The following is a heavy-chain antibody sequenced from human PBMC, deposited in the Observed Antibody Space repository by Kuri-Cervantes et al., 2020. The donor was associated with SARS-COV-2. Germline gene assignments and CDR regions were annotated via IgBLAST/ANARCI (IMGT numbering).Heavy chain of an antibody. V-gene: IGHV4-39*07. CDR3: GKVSWLQLWRRYSDS. J-gene: IGHJ4*02. Sequence: GSLRLSCTISGDSISRSSYFWGWVRQPPGKGLEWLGSISYSGSTYYNPSLKSRVTISLDPSNNRFSLSLTSTTAADTAVYYCGKVSWLQLWRRYSDSWGQGALVTVSS. CDR2: ISYSGST. D-gene: IGHD5-24*01. CDR1: GDSISRSSYF.